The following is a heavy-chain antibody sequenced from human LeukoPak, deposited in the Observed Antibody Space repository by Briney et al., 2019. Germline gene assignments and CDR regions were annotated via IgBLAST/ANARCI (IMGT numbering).Heavy chain of an antibody. CDR3: ATAPILRGEGGEHYKYGMDV. Sequence: SGTLSLTCAVSVGSINSGNWWRWVRQSPGKGLEGIGEIYHNGTPNYNPSLKSRVTISADTFKNHFSLKMTSVTAADTAVYYCATAPILRGEGGEHYKYGMDVWGQGTTVIVSS. CDR2: IYHNGTP. D-gene: IGHD2-2*02. J-gene: IGHJ6*02. V-gene: IGHV4-4*02. CDR1: VGSINSGNW.